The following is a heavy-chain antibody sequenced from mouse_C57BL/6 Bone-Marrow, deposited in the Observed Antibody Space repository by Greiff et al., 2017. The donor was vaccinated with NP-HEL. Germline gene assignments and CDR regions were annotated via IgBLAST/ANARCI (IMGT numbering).Heavy chain of an antibody. CDR1: GFTFSDYG. V-gene: IGHV5-17*01. CDR2: ISSGRSTI. J-gene: IGHJ4*01. D-gene: IGHD2-3*01. Sequence: EVKVVESGGGLVKPGGSLKLSCAASGFTFSDYGMHWVRQAPEKGLEWVAYISSGRSTIYYADTVKGRFTISRDNAKNTLFLQMTSLRSEDTAMYYCARGYYPLYYAMDYWGQGTSVTVSS. CDR3: ARGYYPLYYAMDY.